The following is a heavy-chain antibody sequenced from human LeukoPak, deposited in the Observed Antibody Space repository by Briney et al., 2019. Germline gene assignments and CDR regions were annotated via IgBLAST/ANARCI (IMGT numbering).Heavy chain of an antibody. J-gene: IGHJ3*02. CDR3: ARALPVYCSGGSCYPTAFDI. D-gene: IGHD2-15*01. CDR2: IYYSGST. CDR1: GGSISSGDYY. Sequence: PSETLSLTCNVSGGSISSGDYYWSWIRQPPGKGLEWIGYIYYSGSTYYNPSLKSRVTISVDTSKNQFSLKLSSVTAADTAVYYCARALPVYCSGGSCYPTAFDIWGQGTMVTVSS. V-gene: IGHV4-30-4*01.